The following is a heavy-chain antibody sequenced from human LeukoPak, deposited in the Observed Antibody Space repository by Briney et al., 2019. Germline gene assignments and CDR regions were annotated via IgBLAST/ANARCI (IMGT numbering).Heavy chain of an antibody. CDR3: ARDISSGYYDAFDI. D-gene: IGHD3-22*01. V-gene: IGHV3-66*01. Sequence: GGSLRLSCAASGFTVSSNYMRWVRQAPGKGLEWVSIIYSGGSTYYADSVKGRFTISRDNSKNTLYLQMNSLRAEDTAVYYCARDISSGYYDAFDIWGQGTMVTVSS. CDR2: IYSGGST. CDR1: GFTVSSNY. J-gene: IGHJ3*02.